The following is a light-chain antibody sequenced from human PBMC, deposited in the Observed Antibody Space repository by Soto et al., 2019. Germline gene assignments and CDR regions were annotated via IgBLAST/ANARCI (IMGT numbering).Light chain of an antibody. V-gene: IGLV2-14*01. Sequence: QSALTQPASVSGSPGQSITISCTGTSSDVGGYNYVSWYQQHPGKAPKLMIYDVSNRPSGVSNRFSGSKSGNTASLTISGLQAEDEADYYSSSYTRSSIPYVFGTGTKLTVL. CDR3: SSYTRSSIPYV. CDR2: DVS. CDR1: SSDVGGYNY. J-gene: IGLJ1*01.